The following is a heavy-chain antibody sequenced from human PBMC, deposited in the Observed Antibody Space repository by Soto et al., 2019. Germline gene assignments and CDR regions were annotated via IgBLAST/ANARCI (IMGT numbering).Heavy chain of an antibody. D-gene: IGHD3-22*01. CDR3: ASTRVYYDSSGSVFDY. Sequence: APVEVCCKASGYTFTSYGISWVRQAPGQGLEWMGWISAYNGNTNYAQKLQGRVTMTTDTSTSTAYMELRSLRSDDTAVYYCASTRVYYDSSGSVFDYWGQGTLVTVSS. J-gene: IGHJ4*02. CDR2: ISAYNGNT. V-gene: IGHV1-18*01. CDR1: GYTFTSYG.